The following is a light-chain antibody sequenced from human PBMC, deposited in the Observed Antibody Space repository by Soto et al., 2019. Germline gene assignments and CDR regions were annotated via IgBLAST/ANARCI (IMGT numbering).Light chain of an antibody. V-gene: IGKV1-39*01. CDR2: AAS. J-gene: IGKJ5*01. CDR3: QESFFTLGT. CDR1: QSISSY. Sequence: DIQMTQSPSSLSASVGDRVTITCRASQSISSYLNWYQQKPGKAPKLLIYAASTLQSGVPSRFSGSGSGTEFTLTINNLQREDFATYYCQESFFTLGTFGRGTRL.